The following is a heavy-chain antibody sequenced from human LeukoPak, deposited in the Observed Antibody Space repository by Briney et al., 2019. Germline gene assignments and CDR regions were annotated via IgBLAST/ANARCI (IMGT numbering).Heavy chain of an antibody. CDR2: IYTNGNT. V-gene: IGHV4-4*07. CDR1: GGSISSYD. J-gene: IGHJ3*02. CDR3: ARGSTINAFDI. Sequence: SETLSLTCTVSGGSISSYDWNWARQPAGKGLEWIGRIYTNGNTNYNPSLSSRITMSVDTSKNQFFLSLNSVTAADMAVYYCARGSTINAFDIWGQGTIVFVFS.